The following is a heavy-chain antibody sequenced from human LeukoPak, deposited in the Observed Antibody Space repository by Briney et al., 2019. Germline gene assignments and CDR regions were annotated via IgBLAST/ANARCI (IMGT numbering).Heavy chain of an antibody. CDR2: IYYSGST. CDR3: ARGSDYYDSSGRDAFDI. D-gene: IGHD3-22*01. J-gene: IGHJ3*02. Sequence: SETLSLTCTVSGGSFSSSTYYWVWIRQPPRKGLEWFGNIYYSGSTYYNPSLKSRVTISVDTSKNQFSLKLSSVTAADTAVYYCARGSDYYDSSGRDAFDIWGQGTMVTVSS. V-gene: IGHV4-39*01. CDR1: GGSFSSSTYY.